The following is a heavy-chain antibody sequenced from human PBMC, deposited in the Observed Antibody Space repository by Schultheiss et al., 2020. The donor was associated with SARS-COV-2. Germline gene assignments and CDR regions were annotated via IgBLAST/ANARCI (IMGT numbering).Heavy chain of an antibody. Sequence: SETLSLTCAVSGGSVSSGSYYWSWIRQSPGKGLEWIGRIYTSGSTNYNPSLKSRVTISVDTSKNQFSLKLSSVTAADTAVYYCARALVYGMDVWGQGTTVTVSS. CDR3: ARALVYGMDV. V-gene: IGHV4-61*02. D-gene: IGHD2-2*01. CDR1: GGSVSSGSYY. J-gene: IGHJ6*02. CDR2: IYTSGST.